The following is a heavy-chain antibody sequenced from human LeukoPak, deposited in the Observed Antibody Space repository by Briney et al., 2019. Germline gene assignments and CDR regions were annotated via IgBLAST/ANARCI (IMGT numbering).Heavy chain of an antibody. Sequence: PGGSLRLSCAASGFTFSSYWMSWVRQAPGKVLEWVANIKQDGSEKYYVDSVKGRFAISRDNAKNSLYLQMNSLRAEDTAVYYCARGGLGYSYDSSGYQSRAYYFDYWGQGTLVTVSS. CDR1: GFTFSSYW. J-gene: IGHJ4*02. CDR3: ARGGLGYSYDSSGYQSRAYYFDY. V-gene: IGHV3-7*01. CDR2: IKQDGSEK. D-gene: IGHD3-22*01.